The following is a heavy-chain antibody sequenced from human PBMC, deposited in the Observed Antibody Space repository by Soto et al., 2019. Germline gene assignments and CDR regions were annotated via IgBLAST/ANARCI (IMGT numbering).Heavy chain of an antibody. CDR3: ASPYSSSSRRGDWYFDL. D-gene: IGHD6-6*01. V-gene: IGHV3-30-3*01. CDR1: GCTFSSYA. CDR2: ISYDGSNK. J-gene: IGHJ2*01. Sequence: GGSLRLSCAASGCTFSSYAMHWVRQAPGKGLEWVAVISYDGSNKYYADSVKGRFTISRDNSKNTLYLQMNSLRAEDTAVYYCASPYSSSSRRGDWYFDLWGRGTLVTVSS.